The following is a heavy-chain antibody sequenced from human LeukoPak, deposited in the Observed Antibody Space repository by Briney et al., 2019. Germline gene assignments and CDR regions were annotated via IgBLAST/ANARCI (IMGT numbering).Heavy chain of an antibody. CDR1: RYSIRTTYY. D-gene: IGHD1-26*01. V-gene: IGHV4-4*07. Sequence: PSETLSLTCTVSRYSIRTTYYWSWIRQPAGKGLEWIGRIYTSGSTNYNPSLKSRVTISVDTSKNQFSLKLSSVTAADTAVYYCAREGGSYLIWFDPWGQGTLVTVSS. CDR3: AREGGSYLIWFDP. J-gene: IGHJ5*02. CDR2: IYTSGST.